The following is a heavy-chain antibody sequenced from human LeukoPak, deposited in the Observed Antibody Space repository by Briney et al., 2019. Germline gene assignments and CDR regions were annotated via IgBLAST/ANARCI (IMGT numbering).Heavy chain of an antibody. CDR3: ARDAAAAAGTGDSGWYGYYYMDV. J-gene: IGHJ6*03. Sequence: GGSLRLSCAASGFTFSSYAMSWVRQAPGKGLEWVSAISGSGGSTYYADSVKGRFTISRDNAKNSLYLQMNSLRAEDTAVYYCARDAAAAAGTGDSGWYGYYYMDVWGKGTTVTVSS. CDR2: ISGSGGST. D-gene: IGHD6-13*01. V-gene: IGHV3-23*01. CDR1: GFTFSSYA.